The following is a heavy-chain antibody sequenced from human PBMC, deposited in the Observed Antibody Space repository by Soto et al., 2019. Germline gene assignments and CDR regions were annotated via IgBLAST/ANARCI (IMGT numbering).Heavy chain of an antibody. J-gene: IGHJ4*02. CDR3: ARETVVVTARGPFDY. V-gene: IGHV1-18*04. Sequence: RASVKVSCKASGYTFTSYGISWVRQAPGQGLEWMGWISAYNGNTNYAQKLQGRVTMTTDTSTSTAYMELRSLRSDDTAVYYCARETVVVTARGPFDYWGQGTLVTVSS. CDR1: GYTFTSYG. D-gene: IGHD2-21*02. CDR2: ISAYNGNT.